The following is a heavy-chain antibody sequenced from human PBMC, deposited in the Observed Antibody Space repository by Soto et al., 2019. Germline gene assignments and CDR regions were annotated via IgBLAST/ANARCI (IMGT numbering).Heavy chain of an antibody. CDR3: AVSPQYCSGGSCYFNY. D-gene: IGHD2-15*01. J-gene: IGHJ4*02. V-gene: IGHV1-69*01. CDR1: GGTFSSYA. Sequence: QVQLVQSGAEVKKPGSSVKVSCKASGGTFSSYAISWVRQAPGQGLEWMGGIIPIFGTANYAQKFQGRVTITADESTSTAYMELSSLRSEDTAVYYCAVSPQYCSGGSCYFNYWGQGTLVTVSS. CDR2: IIPIFGTA.